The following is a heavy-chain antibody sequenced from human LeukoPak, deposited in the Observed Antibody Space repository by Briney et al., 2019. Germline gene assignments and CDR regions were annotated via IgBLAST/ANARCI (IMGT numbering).Heavy chain of an antibody. D-gene: IGHD5-24*01. CDR1: GFTFNNYG. CDR3: GKELKRWQQILEY. Sequence: GRSLRLSCAASGFTFNNYGMHWIRQAPGKGLEWVTFISFDGNNEYYADSVKGRFTISRNNSKDTLYLQMNNLRAEDTAIYYCGKELKRWQQILEYWGQGTLVTVSS. CDR2: ISFDGNNE. V-gene: IGHV3-30*18. J-gene: IGHJ4*02.